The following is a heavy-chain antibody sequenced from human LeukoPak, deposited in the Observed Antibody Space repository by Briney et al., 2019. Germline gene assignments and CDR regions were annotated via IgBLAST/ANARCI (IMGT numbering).Heavy chain of an antibody. Sequence: GASVTVSCTASGYTFTSYGISWVRQAPGQGLEWMGWISAYNGNTNYAQKLQGRVTMTTDTSTSTAYMELRSLRSDDTAVYYCARDSRGDYYYGMDVWGQGTTVTVSS. CDR2: ISAYNGNT. CDR1: GYTFTSYG. V-gene: IGHV1-18*01. J-gene: IGHJ6*02. CDR3: ARDSRGDYYYGMDV. D-gene: IGHD3-10*01.